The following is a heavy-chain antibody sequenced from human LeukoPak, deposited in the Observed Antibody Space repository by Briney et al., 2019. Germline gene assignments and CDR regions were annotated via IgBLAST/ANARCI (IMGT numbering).Heavy chain of an antibody. CDR1: GFTFSSYW. J-gene: IGHJ6*03. CDR2: INTDGSST. V-gene: IGHV3-74*01. Sequence: QPGGSLRLSCAASGFTFSSYWMHWVRQAPGKGLVWVSRINTDGSSTSCADSVKGRFTISRDNAKNTLYLQMNSLRAEDTAVYYCARDGYNYYMDVWGKGTTVTVS. CDR3: ARDGYNYYMDV.